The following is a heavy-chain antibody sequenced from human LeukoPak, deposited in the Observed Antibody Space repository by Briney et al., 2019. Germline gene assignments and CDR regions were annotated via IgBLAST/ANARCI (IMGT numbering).Heavy chain of an antibody. J-gene: IGHJ4*02. CDR1: GFTSSDYA. CDR3: SRAYSTGWLGINDY. CDR2: IRNKANGGTA. D-gene: IGHD6-19*01. Sequence: GGSLRLSCTASGFTSSDYAMTWVRQAPGKGLEWVGFIRNKANGGTADYAASVKGRFTISRDDSKTIAYLQINSLKTEDTAVYFCSRAYSTGWLGINDYWGQGVLVTVSS. V-gene: IGHV3-49*04.